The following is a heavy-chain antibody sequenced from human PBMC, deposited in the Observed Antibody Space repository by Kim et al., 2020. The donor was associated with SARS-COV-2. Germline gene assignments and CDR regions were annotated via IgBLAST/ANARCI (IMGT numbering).Heavy chain of an antibody. J-gene: IGHJ4*02. CDR3: TTAFPPEYYDYVWGDFPPADY. D-gene: IGHD3-16*01. V-gene: IGHV3-15*01. CDR1: GFTFSNAW. Sequence: GGSLRLSCAASGFTFSNAWMSWVRQAPGKGLEWVGRIKSKTDGGTTDYAAPVKGRFTISRDDSKNTLYLQMNSLKTEDTAVYYCTTAFPPEYYDYVWGDFPPADYWGQGTLVTVSS. CDR2: IKSKTDGGTT.